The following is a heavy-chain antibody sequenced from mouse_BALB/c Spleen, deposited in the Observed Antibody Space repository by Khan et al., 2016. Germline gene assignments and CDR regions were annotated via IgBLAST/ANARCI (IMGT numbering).Heavy chain of an antibody. J-gene: IGHJ3*01. CDR3: ATCDSAWFAY. CDR1: GDSITSGY. V-gene: IGHV3-8*02. D-gene: IGHD2-4*01. Sequence: EVQLQESGPSLVKPSQTLSLTCSFTGDSITSGYWNWIRKFQGNKLEYMGYISYSGSTYYNPSLKRRISITRDTSKNQYYLQLNSVTTEDTATNYFATCDSAWFAYWGRGTLVTVSA. CDR2: ISYSGST.